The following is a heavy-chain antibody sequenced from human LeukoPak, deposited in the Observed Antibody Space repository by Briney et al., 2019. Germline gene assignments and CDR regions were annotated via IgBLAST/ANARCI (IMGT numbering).Heavy chain of an antibody. CDR2: MNPNSGNT. D-gene: IGHD5-12*01. J-gene: IGHJ5*02. V-gene: IGHV1-8*01. CDR3: AKAGIVATMNADWLDP. CDR1: VYTFTNYD. Sequence: ASGMPSCKPAVYTFTNYDINCVRHGSGQGQEWVWWMNPNSGNTAYAQKFKGRVTMTRDTSISTAYMELSSLRSEDTAVYYCAKAGIVATMNADWLDPWGQGTLVTVSS.